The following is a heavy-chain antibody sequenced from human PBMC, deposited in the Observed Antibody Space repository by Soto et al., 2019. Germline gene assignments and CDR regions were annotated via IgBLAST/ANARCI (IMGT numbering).Heavy chain of an antibody. V-gene: IGHV4-34*01. D-gene: IGHD6-13*01. J-gene: IGHJ5*02. CDR3: ARLESSRWFDP. CDR2: INHSGST. CDR1: GWSFSGYY. Sequence: SETLSLTCAFYGWSFSGYYWSWIRQPPGKGLEWIGEINHSGSTNYNPSLKSRVTISVDTSKNQFSLKLSSVTAADTAVYYCARLESSRWFDPWGQGTLVTVSS.